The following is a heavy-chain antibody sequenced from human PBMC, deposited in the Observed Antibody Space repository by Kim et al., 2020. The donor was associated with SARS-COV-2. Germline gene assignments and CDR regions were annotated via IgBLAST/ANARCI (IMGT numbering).Heavy chain of an antibody. V-gene: IGHV4-34*01. Sequence: SHKSRVTISVDTSKNQFPRKLSSVTAADTAVYYCARGIAAAGTRLNWFDPWGQGTLVTVSS. J-gene: IGHJ5*02. D-gene: IGHD6-13*01. CDR3: ARGIAAAGTRLNWFDP.